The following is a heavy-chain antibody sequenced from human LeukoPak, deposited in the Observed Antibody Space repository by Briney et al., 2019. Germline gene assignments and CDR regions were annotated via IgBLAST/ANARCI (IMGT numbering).Heavy chain of an antibody. CDR3: ARSAAGTNLNYYMDV. CDR2: IHISGNT. J-gene: IGHJ6*03. D-gene: IGHD6-13*01. CDR1: GDSISSYY. Sequence: SETLSLTCTVSGDSISSYYWSWIRRPAGKGLEWIGRIHISGNTNYNPSLKSRITMSVDTSKNQFSLKLSSVTAADTAVYYCARSAAGTNLNYYMDVWGKGTTVTVSS. V-gene: IGHV4-4*07.